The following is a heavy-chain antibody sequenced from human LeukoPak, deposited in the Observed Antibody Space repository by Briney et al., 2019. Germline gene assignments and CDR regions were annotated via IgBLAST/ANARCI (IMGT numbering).Heavy chain of an antibody. CDR1: GYSFTNYW. J-gene: IGHJ4*02. CDR3: ARHSYATDY. V-gene: IGHV5-51*01. Sequence: GETLKISCKASGYSFTNYWIGWVRQMPGKGLEWMGIIYAGGSDTRYSPSFQGQVTISADKSISTAFLQWSSLKASDTAMYYCARHSYATDYWGQGTLVTVSS. CDR2: IYAGGSDT. D-gene: IGHD3-16*01.